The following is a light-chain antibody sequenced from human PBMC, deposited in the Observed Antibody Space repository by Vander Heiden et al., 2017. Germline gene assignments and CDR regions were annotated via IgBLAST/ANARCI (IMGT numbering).Light chain of an antibody. V-gene: IGKV3-11*01. J-gene: IGKJ4*01. Sequence: EIVLTHSQATLSLSPWARATLSSTASQSLSSYLAWYQQKPGQAPRPIIYDASNRATGIPARFSGSGSGTDFTLTISSLEPEDFAVYYCQQRSNWPPELTFGGGTKVEIK. CDR1: QSLSSY. CDR2: DAS. CDR3: QQRSNWPPELT.